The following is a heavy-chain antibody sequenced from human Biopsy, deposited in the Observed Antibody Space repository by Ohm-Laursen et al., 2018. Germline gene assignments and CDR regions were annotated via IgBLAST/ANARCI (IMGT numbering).Heavy chain of an antibody. CDR1: GGSISDYF. V-gene: IGHV4-4*07. D-gene: IGHD4-17*01. J-gene: IGHJ6*03. CDR2: IYSSGRT. Sequence: PPGTLSLTWTVSGGSISDYFWSWIRQPADKGLEYIGRIYSSGRTFYNPSLESRVTMSVATSDNQFSLKLSSVTAADTAVYFCARDAYGDYDTYY. CDR3: ARDAYGDYDTYY.